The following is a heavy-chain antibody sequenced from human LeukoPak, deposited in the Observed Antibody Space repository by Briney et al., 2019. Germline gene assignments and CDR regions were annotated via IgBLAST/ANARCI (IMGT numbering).Heavy chain of an antibody. V-gene: IGHV3-23*01. CDR2: ITGSGRTT. D-gene: IGHD6-19*01. CDR3: ARVASGDGSGWYNFDY. CDR1: GFTFTDSD. J-gene: IGHJ4*02. Sequence: PGGSLRLSCAASGFTFTDSDMIWVRQTPGKGLEWVSGITGSGRTTFYADSVKGRFAISRDNSKNTLYLQMHSLRVEDTAVYYCARVASGDGSGWYNFDYWGQGTLVTVSS.